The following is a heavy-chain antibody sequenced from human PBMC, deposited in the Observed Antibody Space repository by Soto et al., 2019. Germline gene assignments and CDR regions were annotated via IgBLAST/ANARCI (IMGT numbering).Heavy chain of an antibody. V-gene: IGHV1-2*02. Sequence: ASVKVSCKASGYSLSGYYLHWVRQAPGQGPEWMGWINPNSGGTKYVQKFQGRVTMTRDTSISTVYLELSRLRSDDTAVNYGARGWGIAAPGPNWFDPWGQGTLVTVSS. CDR3: ARGWGIAAPGPNWFDP. J-gene: IGHJ5*02. CDR2: INPNSGGT. CDR1: GYSLSGYY. D-gene: IGHD6-13*01.